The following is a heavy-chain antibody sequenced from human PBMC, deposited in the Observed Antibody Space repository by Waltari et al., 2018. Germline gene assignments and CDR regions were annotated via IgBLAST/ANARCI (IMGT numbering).Heavy chain of an antibody. Sequence: VQLVESGGVVVQPGGSLRLSCADSGFTFDDYTMHWVRQAPGKGLEWVAVISYDGSNKYYADSVRGRFTISRDNFKNTLYLQMNSLRAEDTAVYYCVRKFYDTYYYGMDVWGQGTTVTVSS. CDR1: GFTFDDYT. CDR2: ISYDGSNK. V-gene: IGHV3-30*01. J-gene: IGHJ6*02. CDR3: VRKFYDTYYYGMDV. D-gene: IGHD3-22*01.